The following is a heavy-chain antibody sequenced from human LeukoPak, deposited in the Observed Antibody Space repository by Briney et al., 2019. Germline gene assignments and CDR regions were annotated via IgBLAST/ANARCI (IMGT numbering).Heavy chain of an antibody. CDR3: ASITVRGRSRTFDY. CDR1: GFTFSSYS. Sequence: GGSLRLSCAASGFTFSSYSMNWVRQAPGKGLEWVSSISSSSSYIYYADSVKGRFTISRDNAKNSLYLQTNSLRAEDTAVYYCASITVRGRSRTFDYWGQGTLVTVSS. D-gene: IGHD3-10*01. J-gene: IGHJ4*02. V-gene: IGHV3-21*01. CDR2: ISSSSSYI.